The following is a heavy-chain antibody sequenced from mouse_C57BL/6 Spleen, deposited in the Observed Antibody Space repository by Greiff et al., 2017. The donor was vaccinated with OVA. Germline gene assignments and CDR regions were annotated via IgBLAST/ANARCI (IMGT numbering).Heavy chain of an antibody. J-gene: IGHJ1*03. CDR1: GYTFTDYE. CDR2: IDPETGGT. CDR3: TREASYGSSSWYFDV. V-gene: IGHV1-15*01. D-gene: IGHD1-1*01. Sequence: LQQSGAELVRPGASVTLSCKASGYTFTDYEMHWVKQTPVHGLEWIGAIDPETGGTAYNQKFKGKAILTADKSSSTAYMELRSLTSEDSAVYYCTREASYGSSSWYFDVWGTGTTVTVSS.